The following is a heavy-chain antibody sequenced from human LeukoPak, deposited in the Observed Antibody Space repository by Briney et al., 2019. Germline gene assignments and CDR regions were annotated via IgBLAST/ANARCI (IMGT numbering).Heavy chain of an antibody. V-gene: IGHV1-18*01. D-gene: IGHD2-2*01. J-gene: IGHJ6*02. CDR1: GYTFTSYG. CDR3: ARDLCSSTSCLYYYYYYGMDV. CDR2: ISAYNGNT. Sequence: ASVNVSCKASGYTFTSYGISWVRQAPGQGLEWMGWISAYNGNTNYAQKLQGRVTMTTDTSTSTAYMELRSLRSDDTAVYYCARDLCSSTSCLYYYYYYGMDVWGQGTTVTVSS.